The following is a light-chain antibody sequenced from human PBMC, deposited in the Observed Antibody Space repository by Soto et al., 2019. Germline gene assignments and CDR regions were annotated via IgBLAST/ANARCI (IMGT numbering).Light chain of an antibody. CDR2: VAS. V-gene: IGKV3-15*01. Sequence: EVVMTQSPATLSVSPGERATISCRASHSVSCSLAWYQQQPGQAPRLLISVASTRAAGIPARFTGSGSGTEFTLTISSLQSEDVAVYYCQNYNALAWTFGQGTKVE. CDR1: HSVSCS. J-gene: IGKJ1*01. CDR3: QNYNALAWT.